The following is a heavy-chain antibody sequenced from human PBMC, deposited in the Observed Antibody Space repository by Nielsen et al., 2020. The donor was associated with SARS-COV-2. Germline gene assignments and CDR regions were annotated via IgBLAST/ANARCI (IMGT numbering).Heavy chain of an antibody. D-gene: IGHD2-21*02. CDR3: ARVYCGGDCYSGGYFDY. CDR2: IIPIFGTA. Sequence: SVKVSCKASGGTFSSYAISWVRQAPGQGLEWMGGIIPIFGTANYAQKFQGRATITADESTSTAYMELSSLRSEDTAVYYCARVYCGGDCYSGGYFDYWGQGTLVTVSS. J-gene: IGHJ4*02. V-gene: IGHV1-69*13. CDR1: GGTFSSYA.